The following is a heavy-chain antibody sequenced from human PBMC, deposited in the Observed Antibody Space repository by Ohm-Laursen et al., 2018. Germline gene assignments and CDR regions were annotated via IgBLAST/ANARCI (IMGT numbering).Heavy chain of an antibody. CDR2: IYYIGST. CDR1: DGSISSYY. D-gene: IGHD1-14*01. CDR3: ARLETGNWFDP. J-gene: IGHJ5*02. V-gene: IGHV4-59*08. Sequence: GTLSLTCTVSDGSISSYYWSWIRQPPGKGLEWIGYIYYIGSTNYNPSLKSRATISVDTSKNQFSLKLSSVTATDTAVYYCARLETGNWFDPWGQGTLVTVSS.